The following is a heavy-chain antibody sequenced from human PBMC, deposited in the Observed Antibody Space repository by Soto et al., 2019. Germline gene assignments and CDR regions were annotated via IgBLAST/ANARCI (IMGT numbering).Heavy chain of an antibody. V-gene: IGHV1-69*06. J-gene: IGHJ4*02. Sequence: SVKVSCKASGGTFSSYAISWVRQAPGQGLEWMGGIIPIFGTANYAQKFRGRVTITADKSTSTAHMELSSLRSDDTAVYYCARDLRLEKNYESPRSSSDYCGQAPLGTLSS. CDR1: GGTFSSYA. CDR3: ARDLRLEKNYESPRSSSDY. D-gene: IGHD3-22*01. CDR2: IIPIFGTA.